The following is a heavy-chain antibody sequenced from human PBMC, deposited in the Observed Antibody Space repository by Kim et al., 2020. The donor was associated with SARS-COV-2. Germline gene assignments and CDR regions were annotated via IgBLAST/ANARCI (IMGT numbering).Heavy chain of an antibody. CDR1: GYTFTGYY. D-gene: IGHD3-16*01. V-gene: IGHV1-2*06. CDR3: ASRGTYYDYVWGSYSLRAFDI. CDR2: INPNSGGR. J-gene: IGHJ3*02. Sequence: ASVKVSCKASGYTFTGYYMHWVRQATGQGLEWMGRINPNSGGRNYAQKFQGRVTMTRDTSISTAYMELSRLRSDDTAVYYCASRGTYYDYVWGSYSLRAFDIWGQGTMVTVSS.